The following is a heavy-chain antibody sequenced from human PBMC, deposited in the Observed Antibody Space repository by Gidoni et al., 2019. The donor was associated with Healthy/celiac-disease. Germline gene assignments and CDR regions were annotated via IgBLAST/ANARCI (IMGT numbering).Heavy chain of an antibody. CDR2: IYYSGST. V-gene: IGHV4-31*03. J-gene: IGHJ4*02. CDR1: GGSISRGGYY. Sequence: QVQLQESGPGLVKPSQTLSLTCTVSGGSISRGGYYWSWIRQHPGKGLEWIGYIYYSGSTYYNPSLKSRVTISVDTSKNQFSLKLSSVTAADTAVYYCARWLAYCGGDCGFDYWGQGTLVTVSS. D-gene: IGHD2-21*02. CDR3: ARWLAYCGGDCGFDY.